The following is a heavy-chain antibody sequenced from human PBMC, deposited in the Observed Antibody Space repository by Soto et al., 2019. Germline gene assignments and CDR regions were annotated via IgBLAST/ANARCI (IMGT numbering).Heavy chain of an antibody. CDR2: ISYDGSNK. Sequence: QVQLVESGGGVVQPGRSLRLSCAASGFTFSSYAMHWVRKAPGKGLEWVAVISYDGSNKYYADSVKGRFTISRDNSKNTLYLQMNSLRAEDTAVYYCARGVYCSSTSCPLSPFDYWGQGTLVTVSS. D-gene: IGHD2-2*01. CDR3: ARGVYCSSTSCPLSPFDY. V-gene: IGHV3-30-3*01. CDR1: GFTFSSYA. J-gene: IGHJ4*02.